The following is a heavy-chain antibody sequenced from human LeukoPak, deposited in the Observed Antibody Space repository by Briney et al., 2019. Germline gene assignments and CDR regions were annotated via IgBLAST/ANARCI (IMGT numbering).Heavy chain of an antibody. CDR1: GYTFTSYA. CDR3: ARDSAVDIVATIKRWFDP. Sequence: ASVKVSCKASGYTFTSYAMHWVRQAPGQRLEWMGWINAGNGNTKYSQKFQGRVTITRDTSASTAYMELSSLRSDDTAVYYCARDSAVDIVATIKRWFDPWGQGTLVTVSS. D-gene: IGHD5-12*01. V-gene: IGHV1-3*01. CDR2: INAGNGNT. J-gene: IGHJ5*02.